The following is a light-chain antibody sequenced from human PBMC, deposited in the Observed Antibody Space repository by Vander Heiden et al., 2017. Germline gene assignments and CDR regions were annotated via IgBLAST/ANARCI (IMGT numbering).Light chain of an antibody. CDR1: QSVLSSSDNKNY. Sequence: DIVMTQSPDSLAVSLGERATFTCKSSQSVLSSSDNKNYLAWYQQKPGQPPKLLIYGASTRESGVPDRFSGSGSGTDFTLTISSLQAEDVAVYYCQQDYDAPLTFGGGTKVEIK. CDR3: QQDYDAPLT. V-gene: IGKV4-1*01. J-gene: IGKJ4*01. CDR2: GAS.